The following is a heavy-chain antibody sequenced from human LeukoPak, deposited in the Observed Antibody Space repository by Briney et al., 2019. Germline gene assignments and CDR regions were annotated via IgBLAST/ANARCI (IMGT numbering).Heavy chain of an antibody. Sequence: GGSLRLSCAASGITVSSNYMSWVRQAPGKGLEWVSVLYAERDTHYADSVKGRFTISRDNSKNTVYLQMSSLRAEDTAVYYCAKASVYDSSGYYSPLGYYFDYWGQGTLVTVSS. J-gene: IGHJ4*02. V-gene: IGHV3-66*01. CDR3: AKASVYDSSGYYSPLGYYFDY. D-gene: IGHD3-22*01. CDR1: GITVSSNY. CDR2: LYAERDT.